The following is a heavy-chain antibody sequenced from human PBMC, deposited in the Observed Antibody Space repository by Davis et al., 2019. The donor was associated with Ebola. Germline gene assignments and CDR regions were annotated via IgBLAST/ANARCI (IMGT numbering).Heavy chain of an antibody. CDR2: IFPGDSDT. J-gene: IGHJ4*02. Sequence: GESLKISCKTSGFTFTTHWIGWVRQMPGKGLEWVGMIFPGDSDTRYSPPLRGQVTISADKSNNVAYLQWNSLKASDTAMYYCARRACSGGRCYEDYFDYWGQGTLVTVSS. V-gene: IGHV5-51*01. CDR1: GFTFTTHW. CDR3: ARRACSGGRCYEDYFDY. D-gene: IGHD2-15*01.